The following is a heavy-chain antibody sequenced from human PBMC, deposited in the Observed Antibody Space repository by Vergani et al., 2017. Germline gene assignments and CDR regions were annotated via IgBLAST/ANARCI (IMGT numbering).Heavy chain of an antibody. CDR2: IYHSGST. CDR1: GYSISSGYY. Sequence: QVQLQESGPGLVKPSETLSLTCAVSGYSISSGYYWGWIRQPPGKGLEWIGSIYHSGSTNYNPSLKSRVTMSVDTSKNQFSLKLSSVTAADTAVYYCARDPGVSSGWYFDYWGQGTLVTVSS. J-gene: IGHJ4*02. CDR3: ARDPGVSSGWYFDY. V-gene: IGHV4-38-2*02. D-gene: IGHD6-19*01.